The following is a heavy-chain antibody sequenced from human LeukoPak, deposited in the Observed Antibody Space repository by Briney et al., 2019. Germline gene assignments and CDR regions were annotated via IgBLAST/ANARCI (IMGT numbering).Heavy chain of an antibody. V-gene: IGHV4-30-2*01. CDR3: ARALYRGYSYGYVGGDWFDP. CDR2: IYHSGST. J-gene: IGHJ5*02. D-gene: IGHD5-18*01. CDR1: GGSISSGCYS. Sequence: ASETLSLTCAVSGGSISSGCYSWSWIRQPPGKGLEWIGYIYHSGSTYYNPSLKSRVTISVDRSKNQFSLKLSSVTAADTAVYYCARALYRGYSYGYVGGDWFDPWGQGTLVTVSS.